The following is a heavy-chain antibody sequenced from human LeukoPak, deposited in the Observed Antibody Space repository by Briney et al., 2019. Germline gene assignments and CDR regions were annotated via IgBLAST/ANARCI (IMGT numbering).Heavy chain of an antibody. CDR1: GYSFTSYW. CDR3: ARQRYYDFWSGYYDIIYYFDY. Sequence: GESLKISCKGSGYSFTSYWIGWVRQMPGKGLEWMGIIYPGDSDTRYSPSSQGQVTISADKSISTAYPQWSSLKASDTAMYYCARQRYYDFWSGYYDIIYYFDYWGQGTLVTVSS. J-gene: IGHJ4*02. D-gene: IGHD3-3*01. CDR2: IYPGDSDT. V-gene: IGHV5-51*01.